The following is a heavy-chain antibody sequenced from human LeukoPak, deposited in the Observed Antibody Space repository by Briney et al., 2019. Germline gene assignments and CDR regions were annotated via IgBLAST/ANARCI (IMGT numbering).Heavy chain of an antibody. V-gene: IGHV7-4-1*02. J-gene: IGHJ4*02. CDR2: IHPSTGNP. CDR1: GYTFTSYD. D-gene: IGHD3-16*02. Sequence: GASVKVSCKASGYTFTSYDINWVRQATGQGLEWMGWIHPSTGNPTYAQDFTGRFVFSLDTSVSTTYLQISSLKAEDTAVYYCARAYQRLGQLSLPDYRGQGTLVTVSS. CDR3: ARAYQRLGQLSLPDY.